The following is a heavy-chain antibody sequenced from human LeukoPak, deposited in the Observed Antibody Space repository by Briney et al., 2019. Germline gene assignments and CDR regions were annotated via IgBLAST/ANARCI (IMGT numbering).Heavy chain of an antibody. CDR2: ISYDGTNK. CDR3: ARPRLWEQRYDGFDI. CDR1: GFTFSSYA. Sequence: GGSLRLSCAASGFTFSSYAMHWVRQAPGKGLEWVTIISYDGTNKYYADSVKGRFTISRDNSKNTLFLQMNSLRAEDTAVYYCARPRLWEQRYDGFDIWGQGTMVTVSS. V-gene: IGHV3-30*04. J-gene: IGHJ3*02. D-gene: IGHD1-26*01.